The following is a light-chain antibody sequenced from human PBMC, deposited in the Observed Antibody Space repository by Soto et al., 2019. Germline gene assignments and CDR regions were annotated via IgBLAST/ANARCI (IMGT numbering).Light chain of an antibody. CDR1: QTISSW. V-gene: IGKV1-5*03. Sequence: DIQMTQSPSTLSGSVGDRVTITCRASQTISSWLAWYQQKPVKAPKLLIYKASTLKSGFPSRFSGSGSGTEFTLTISSLQPDDFATYYCQQYNTFWTFGPGTKVDIK. CDR3: QQYNTFWT. CDR2: KAS. J-gene: IGKJ1*01.